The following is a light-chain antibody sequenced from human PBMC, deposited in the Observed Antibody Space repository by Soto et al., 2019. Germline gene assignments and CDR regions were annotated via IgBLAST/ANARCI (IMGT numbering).Light chain of an antibody. CDR1: QSVSSN. CDR3: QQYNNWPT. CDR2: GAS. Sequence: EIVMTQSPATLSVSLGERDTLSCRASQSVSSNLAWYQQKPGQAPRLLIYGASTRATGIPARFSGSGSGTEFTLTISSLQSEDLAVYSCQQYNNWPTFGKGTKVEIK. V-gene: IGKV3-15*01. J-gene: IGKJ1*01.